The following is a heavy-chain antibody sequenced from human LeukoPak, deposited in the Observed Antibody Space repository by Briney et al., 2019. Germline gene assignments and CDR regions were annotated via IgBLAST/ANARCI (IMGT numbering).Heavy chain of an antibody. CDR2: ISGSGGST. D-gene: IGHD4-17*01. J-gene: IGHJ4*02. CDR3: AKYGFYGDYIAGAPDLDY. CDR1: GFTFSSYA. V-gene: IGHV3-23*01. Sequence: PGGSLRLSCAASGFTFSSYAMNWVRQAPGKGLEWVSAISGSGGSTYYADSVKGRFTISRDNSKNTLYLQMNSLRAEDTAVYYCAKYGFYGDYIAGAPDLDYWGQGTLVTVSS.